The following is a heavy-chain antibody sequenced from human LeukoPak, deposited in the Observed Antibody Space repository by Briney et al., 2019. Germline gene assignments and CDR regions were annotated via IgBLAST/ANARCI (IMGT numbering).Heavy chain of an antibody. V-gene: IGHV1-18*04. J-gene: IGHJ3*02. CDR3: ASSTYYYDSSGYYLADDAFDI. CDR1: GYTFTGYY. CDR2: ISAYNGNT. D-gene: IGHD3-22*01. Sequence: ASVKVSCKASGYTFTGYYMHWVRQAPGQGLEWMGWISAYNGNTNYAQKLQGRVTMTTDTSTSTAYMELRSLRSDDTAVYYCASSTYYYDSSGYYLADDAFDIWGQGTMVTVSS.